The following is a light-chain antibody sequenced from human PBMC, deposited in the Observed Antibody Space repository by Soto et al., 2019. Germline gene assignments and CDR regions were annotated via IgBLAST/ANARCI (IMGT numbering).Light chain of an antibody. Sequence: EMVLTQSPGTLSLSPGERATLSCRASQSVSSSYLAWYQQKPGQAPRLLIYDASRATGIPDRFSASGSGTDFTLTITRLEPEDFAVYYCQHYGTSALFGPGTKVEI. V-gene: IGKV3-20*01. CDR1: QSVSSSY. J-gene: IGKJ3*01. CDR3: QHYGTSAL. CDR2: DAS.